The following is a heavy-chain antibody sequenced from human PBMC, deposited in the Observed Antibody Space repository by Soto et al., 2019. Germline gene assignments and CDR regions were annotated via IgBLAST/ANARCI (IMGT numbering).Heavy chain of an antibody. V-gene: IGHV1-69*12. CDR3: SRGDATKIVVTTYYGMDV. CDR1: GGTLRNYG. CDR2: IIPVFGTA. D-gene: IGHD4-17*01. J-gene: IGHJ6*02. Sequence: QVQLVQSGAEVNKPGSSVRVSCKASGGTLRNYGISWVRQAPGQGLEWMGGIIPVFGTANYAQKFQGRVTITADESTSTVYMDVTSLRSEDTAMYYCSRGDATKIVVTTYYGMDVWGQGTTVTVSS.